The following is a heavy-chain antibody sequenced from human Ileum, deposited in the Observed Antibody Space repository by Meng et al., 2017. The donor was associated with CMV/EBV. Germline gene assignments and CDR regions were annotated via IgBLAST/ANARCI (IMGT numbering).Heavy chain of an antibody. J-gene: IGHJ6*02. CDR2: ISGTGSGT. CDR1: GLTFSSYA. D-gene: IGHD3-3*01. CDR3: AKEEEAEVLRFLDWPSGVLSFGNGMDV. Sequence: GESLKISCAASGLTFSSYAMSWVRQAPGKGLEWVSGISGTGSGTYYADYVKGRFTISRDNSKNTLYLQMNSLRAEDTAVYYCAKEEEAEVLRFLDWPSGVLSFGNGMDVWGQGTTVTVSS. V-gene: IGHV3-23*01.